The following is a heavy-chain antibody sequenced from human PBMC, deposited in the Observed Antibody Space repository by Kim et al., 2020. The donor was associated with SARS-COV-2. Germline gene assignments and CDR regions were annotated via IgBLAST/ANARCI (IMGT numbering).Heavy chain of an antibody. CDR2: IDPSDSYT. D-gene: IGHD4-17*01. CDR3: ARHYGEELGYYYGMDV. Sequence: GESLKISCKGSGYSFTSYWISWVRQMPGKGLEWMGRIDPSDSYTNYSPSFQGHVTISADKSISTAYLQWSSLKASDTAMYYCARHYGEELGYYYGMDVWGQGTTVTVSS. CDR1: GYSFTSYW. V-gene: IGHV5-10-1*01. J-gene: IGHJ6*02.